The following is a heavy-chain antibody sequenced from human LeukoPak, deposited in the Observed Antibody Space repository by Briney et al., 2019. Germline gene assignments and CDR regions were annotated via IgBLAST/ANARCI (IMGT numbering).Heavy chain of an antibody. Sequence: ASVKVSCKASGYTLTAYYMHWVRQAPGQGLEWMGRINPNSGDTIYAQNFQGRVTVTRDTSNSTAYMELSRLRSDDTAVYYCACWGGGNQGHWGQGTLVTVSS. CDR2: INPNSGDT. D-gene: IGHD4-23*01. CDR1: GYTLTAYY. J-gene: IGHJ4*02. CDR3: ACWGGGNQGH. V-gene: IGHV1-2*06.